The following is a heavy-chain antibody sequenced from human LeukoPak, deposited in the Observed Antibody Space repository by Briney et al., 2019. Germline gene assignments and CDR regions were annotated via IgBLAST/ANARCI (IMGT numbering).Heavy chain of an antibody. D-gene: IGHD6-6*01. V-gene: IGHV4-38-2*02. J-gene: IGHJ4*02. Sequence: SETLSLTCTVSGYSISSGFYWGWIRQPPGKGLEWIGSIYHGGSTYYNPSLKSRVTISVDTSKNQFSLNLSSVTAADTAVYYCATEIQNIAGRVYWGQGTLVTVSS. CDR1: GYSISSGFY. CDR3: ATEIQNIAGRVY. CDR2: IYHGGST.